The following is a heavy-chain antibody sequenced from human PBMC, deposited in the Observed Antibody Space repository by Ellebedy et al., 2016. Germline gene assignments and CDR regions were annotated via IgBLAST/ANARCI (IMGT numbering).Heavy chain of an antibody. J-gene: IGHJ6*03. CDR1: GFTFSSYS. Sequence: GGSLRLSXAASGFTFSSYSMNWVRQAPGKGLEWVSSISSSSSYIYYADSVKGRFTISRDNAKNSLYLQMNSLRAEDTAVYYCAKAGGVLLYYYYMDVWGKGTTVTVSS. D-gene: IGHD2/OR15-2a*01. CDR2: ISSSSSYI. V-gene: IGHV3-21*04. CDR3: AKAGGVLLYYYYMDV.